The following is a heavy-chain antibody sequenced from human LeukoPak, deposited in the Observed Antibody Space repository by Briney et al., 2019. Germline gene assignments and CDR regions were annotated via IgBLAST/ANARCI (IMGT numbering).Heavy chain of an antibody. Sequence: GGSLRLSCTVSGFTVSSNSMSWVRQAPGKGLEWVSFIYSDNTHYSDSVKGRFTISRDNSKNTLYLQMNSLRAEDTAVYYCAKVWSAHPNYYYMDVWGKGTTVTVSS. V-gene: IGHV3-66*03. CDR3: AKVWSAHPNYYYMDV. J-gene: IGHJ6*03. D-gene: IGHD3-3*01. CDR2: IYSDNT. CDR1: GFTVSSNS.